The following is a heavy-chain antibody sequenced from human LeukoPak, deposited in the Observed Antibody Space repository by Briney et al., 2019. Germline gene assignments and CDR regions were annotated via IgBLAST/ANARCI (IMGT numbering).Heavy chain of an antibody. D-gene: IGHD6-13*01. Sequence: SSVKVSCKASGGTFISYAISWVPQAPGQGLECIGGLIPIFGTANYAQKFQGRVTITTDESTSTAYMELSSLRSEDTAVYYCAREGASGYSSSWYGFDYWGQGTLVTVSS. J-gene: IGHJ4*02. CDR1: GGTFISYA. CDR2: LIPIFGTA. V-gene: IGHV1-69*05. CDR3: AREGASGYSSSWYGFDY.